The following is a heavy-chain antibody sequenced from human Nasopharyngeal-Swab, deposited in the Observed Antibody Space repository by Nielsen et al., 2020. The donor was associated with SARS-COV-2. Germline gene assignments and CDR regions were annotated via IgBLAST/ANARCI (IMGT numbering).Heavy chain of an antibody. CDR2: ISWNSGSI. CDR1: GFTFDDYA. D-gene: IGHD5-18*01. J-gene: IGHJ4*02. V-gene: IGHV3-9*01. Sequence: SLKISCAASGFTFDDYAMHWVRQAPGKGLEWVSGISWNSGSIGYADSVKGRFTISRDNAKNSLYLQMNSLRAEDTALYYCAKDPIAMVIPQYYFDYWGQGTLVTVSS. CDR3: AKDPIAMVIPQYYFDY.